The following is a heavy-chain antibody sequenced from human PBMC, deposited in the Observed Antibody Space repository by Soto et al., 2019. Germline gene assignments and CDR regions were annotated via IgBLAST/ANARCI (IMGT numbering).Heavy chain of an antibody. V-gene: IGHV1-18*04. J-gene: IGHJ4*02. CDR3: ARERLNTGWYGFDY. CDR1: GFSFVNYD. Sequence: ASVKVSCKTSGFSFVNYDFSWVRQAPGQGLEWMGWVSNNNGVTNFVEKFRGRVTLTTDRTTSTAYMELTGLTSDDTAIYFCARERLNTGWYGFDYWGQGTQVTVSS. D-gene: IGHD6-19*01. CDR2: VSNNNGVT.